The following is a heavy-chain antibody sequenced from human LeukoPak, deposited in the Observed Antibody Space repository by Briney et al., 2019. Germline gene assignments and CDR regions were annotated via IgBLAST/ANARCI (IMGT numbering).Heavy chain of an antibody. CDR1: GFTFSSYA. J-gene: IGHJ4*02. V-gene: IGHV3-64*01. D-gene: IGHD3-22*01. CDR2: ISSNGGST. CDR3: ARAHQYYDSWRD. Sequence: PGGSLRLSCAASGFTFSSYAMHWVRQAPGKGLEYVSAISSNGGSTYYANSVKGRFNISRDNSKNTLNLQMGSLRAEDTAVYYCARAHQYYDSWRDWGQGTLVTVSS.